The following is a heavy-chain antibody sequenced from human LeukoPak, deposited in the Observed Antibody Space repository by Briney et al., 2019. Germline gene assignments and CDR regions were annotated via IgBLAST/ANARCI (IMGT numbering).Heavy chain of an antibody. D-gene: IGHD2-15*01. J-gene: IGHJ4*02. CDR2: INWNGGST. CDR3: ARDCSGGSCYMLASDY. CDR1: GFTFDDYG. V-gene: IGHV3-20*04. Sequence: GGSLRLSCAASGFTFDDYGMSWVRQAPGKGLEWVSGINWNGGSTGYADSVKGRFTISRDNSKNTLHLQMNSLRAEDTAVYYCARDCSGGSCYMLASDYWGQGTLVTVSS.